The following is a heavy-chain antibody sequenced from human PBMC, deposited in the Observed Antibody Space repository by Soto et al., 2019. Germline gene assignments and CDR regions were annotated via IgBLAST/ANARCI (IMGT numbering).Heavy chain of an antibody. CDR1: GFTFDDYT. CDR3: AKDLLPSDPGDYYGMDV. D-gene: IGHD3-10*01. V-gene: IGHV3-43*01. J-gene: IGHJ6*02. Sequence: GGSLRLSCAASGFTFDDYTMHWVRQAPGKGLEWVSLISWDGGSTYYADSVKGRFTISRDNSKNSLYLQMNSLRTEDTALYYCAKDLLPSDPGDYYGMDVWGQGTTVTVSS. CDR2: ISWDGGST.